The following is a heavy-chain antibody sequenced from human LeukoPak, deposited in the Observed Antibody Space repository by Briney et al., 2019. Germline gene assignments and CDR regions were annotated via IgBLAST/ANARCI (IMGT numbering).Heavy chain of an antibody. D-gene: IGHD3-10*01. CDR1: GFMFNKYG. CDR3: AKRELF. V-gene: IGHV3-23*01. CDR2: ISGGGGRT. Sequence: GGSLRLSCVASGFMFNKYGMSWVRQAPGKGLEWVSVISGGGGRTYYGDSVKGRFTISRDNSKNTLYLQMNSLRAEDTAVYYCAKRELFWGQGTLVTVSS. J-gene: IGHJ4*02.